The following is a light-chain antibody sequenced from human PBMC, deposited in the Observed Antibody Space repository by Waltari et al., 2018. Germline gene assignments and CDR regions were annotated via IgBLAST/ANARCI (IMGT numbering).Light chain of an antibody. CDR1: SSDVGGYNY. CDR3: QTWDSATAV. V-gene: IGLV2-11*01. CDR2: DVN. J-gene: IGLJ3*02. Sequence: QSALTQPRSVSGSPGQSVTISCTGTSSDVGGYNYVSWYQHHPGKAPKLIIYDVNKRPSGVPDRFSGSNSGNTATLTISGTQAMDEADYYCQTWDSATAVFGGGTKLAVL.